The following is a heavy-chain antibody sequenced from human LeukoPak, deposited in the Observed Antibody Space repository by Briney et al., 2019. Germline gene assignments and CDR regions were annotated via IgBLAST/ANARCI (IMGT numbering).Heavy chain of an antibody. CDR3: ARGFGAGNYYYGWFDP. J-gene: IGHJ5*02. CDR2: IHDSGST. D-gene: IGHD3-10*01. Sequence: PSQTLSLTCTVSGASISSGDYHWNWLRQPPGKGLEWIGFIHDSGSTYYNPSLKRRVSISRDMSKNQLSLMLSSVTAADTAVYYCARGFGAGNYYYGWFDPWGQGTLVSVSS. CDR1: GASISSGDYH. V-gene: IGHV4-30-4*01.